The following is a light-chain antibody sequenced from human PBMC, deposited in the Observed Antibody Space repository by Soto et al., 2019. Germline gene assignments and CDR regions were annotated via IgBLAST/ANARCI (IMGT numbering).Light chain of an antibody. J-gene: IGKJ3*01. V-gene: IGKV3-11*01. CDR1: QSVSSF. Sequence: EVVLTQSPDTLSLSPGERATLSCRASQSVSSFLAWYQQKPGQAPRLLIYDASNRATGIPARFSGSGSGTDFTLTIRSIETEAFAVYYCQHRSSWPGAFGPGTKVDTK. CDR3: QHRSSWPGA. CDR2: DAS.